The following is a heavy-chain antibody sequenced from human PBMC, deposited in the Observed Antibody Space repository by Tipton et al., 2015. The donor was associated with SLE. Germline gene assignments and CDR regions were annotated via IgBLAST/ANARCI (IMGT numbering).Heavy chain of an antibody. J-gene: IGHJ2*01. D-gene: IGHD6-13*01. Sequence: LRLSCTVSGGSISSYYWSWIRQPPGKGLEWIGYIYYSGGTNYNPSLKSRVTISVDTSKNQFSLKLNSVTAADTAVYYCAREWQQLWYFDLWGRGTLVTVSS. CDR3: AREWQQLWYFDL. CDR1: GGSISSYY. CDR2: IYYSGGT. V-gene: IGHV4-59*12.